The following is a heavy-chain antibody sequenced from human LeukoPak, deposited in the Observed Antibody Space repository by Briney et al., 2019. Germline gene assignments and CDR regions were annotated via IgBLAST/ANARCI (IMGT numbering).Heavy chain of an antibody. D-gene: IGHD6-19*01. CDR3: ARVRAVAGTGGTHFDY. CDR2: TYYRSKWYN. CDR1: GDSVSSNSAA. Sequence: SQTLSLTCAISGDSVSSNSAAWNWIRQSPSRGLEWLGRTYYRSKWYNDYAVSVKSRITINPDTSKNQFSLQLNSVTPEDTAVYFCARVRAVAGTGGTHFDYWGQGTLVTVSS. V-gene: IGHV6-1*01. J-gene: IGHJ4*02.